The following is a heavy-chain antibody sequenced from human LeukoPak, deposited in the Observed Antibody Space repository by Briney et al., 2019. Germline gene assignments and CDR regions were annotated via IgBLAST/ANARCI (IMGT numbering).Heavy chain of an antibody. CDR1: GFTFSSYS. V-gene: IGHV3-30*18. D-gene: IGHD6-13*01. CDR3: AKEVTAAGTWWFDP. CDR2: ISYDGSNK. J-gene: IGHJ5*02. Sequence: GGSLRLSCAASGFTFSSYSMNWVRQAPGKGLEWVAVISYDGSNKYYADSVKGRFTISRDNSKNTLYLEMNSLRAEDTAVYYCAKEVTAAGTWWFDPWGQGTLVTVSS.